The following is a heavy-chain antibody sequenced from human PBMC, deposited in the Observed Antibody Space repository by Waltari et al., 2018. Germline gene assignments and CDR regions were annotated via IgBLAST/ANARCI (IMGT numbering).Heavy chain of an antibody. Sequence: EVQLVESGGGLLQPGGSLRLSCAASGSTFSGRWMSGVRPAPGKGPEWVANINQDGSEKFYVDSVNGRFTISRDNAKSSLFLQMSGLRADDTAVYYCARGAGWLADHWGQGTVVTVSS. V-gene: IGHV3-7*01. D-gene: IGHD6-19*01. CDR2: INQDGSEK. CDR3: ARGAGWLADH. CDR1: GSTFSGRW. J-gene: IGHJ5*02.